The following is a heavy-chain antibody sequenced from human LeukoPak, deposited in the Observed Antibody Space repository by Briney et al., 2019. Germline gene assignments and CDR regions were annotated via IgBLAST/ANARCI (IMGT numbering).Heavy chain of an antibody. J-gene: IGHJ3*02. CDR3: ARDIYHTYYYDSSGYGEAFDI. D-gene: IGHD3-22*01. Sequence: SVKVSCKASGGTFSSYAISWVRQAPGQGLEWMGGIIPTFGTANYAQKFQGRITITADESTSTAYMELSSLRSEDTAVYYCARDIYHTYYYDSSGYGEAFDIWGQGTMVTVSS. V-gene: IGHV1-69*13. CDR1: GGTFSSYA. CDR2: IIPTFGTA.